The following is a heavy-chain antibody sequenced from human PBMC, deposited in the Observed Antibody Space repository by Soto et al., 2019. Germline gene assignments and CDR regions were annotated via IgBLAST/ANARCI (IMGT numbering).Heavy chain of an antibody. V-gene: IGHV3-74*01. Sequence: EVQLVESGGGLVQPGGSLRLSCAASGFTFSSYWMHWVRQAPGKGLVWVSRIDSDGSSTTYADSVKGRFTISRDNAKNTLYLQMNRLRAEDTAVYYCARYSRSSAGYYFGMDVWGQGTTVTVSS. CDR1: GFTFSSYW. CDR2: IDSDGSST. CDR3: ARYSRSSAGYYFGMDV. J-gene: IGHJ6*02. D-gene: IGHD6-6*01.